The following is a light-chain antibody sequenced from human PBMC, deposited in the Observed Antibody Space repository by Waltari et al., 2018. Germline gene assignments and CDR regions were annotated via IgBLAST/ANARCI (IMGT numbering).Light chain of an antibody. Sequence: QSALTQPASVSGSPGQSITISCTGTSSDVGGYNYVSWYQQHPGKAPKLMIYEVNNRPSGVPDRFSGSKSGNTACLTISGLQAEDEADYYCTSYTSSITYVFGTGTKVTVL. J-gene: IGLJ1*01. CDR3: TSYTSSITYV. CDR1: SSDVGGYNY. CDR2: EVN. V-gene: IGLV2-14*01.